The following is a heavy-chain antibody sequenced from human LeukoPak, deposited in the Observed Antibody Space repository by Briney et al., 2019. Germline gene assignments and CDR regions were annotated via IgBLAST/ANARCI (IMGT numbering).Heavy chain of an antibody. CDR1: GFTFRSVW. V-gene: IGHV3-15*01. Sequence: GESLRLSCAASGFTFRSVWMNWVRQAPGKGLEWVGRIKSNADGGTIDYAAPVRGRFTISRDDSKNTLYLQMNSLKTEDTAVYYCTTALWFGELLSSDSWGQGTLVTVSS. CDR2: IKSNADGGTI. D-gene: IGHD3-10*01. J-gene: IGHJ4*02. CDR3: TTALWFGELLSSDS.